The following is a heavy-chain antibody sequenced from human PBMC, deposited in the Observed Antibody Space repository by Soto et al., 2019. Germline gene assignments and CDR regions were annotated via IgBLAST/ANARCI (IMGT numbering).Heavy chain of an antibody. CDR1: GFTFSSYA. D-gene: IGHD2-2*01. CDR2: IRSKAYGGTT. Sequence: GGSLRLSCAASGFTFSSYAMSWVRQAPGKGLEWVAFIRSKAYGGTTEYAASVKGRFTISRDDSKSIAYLQMNSLKTEDTAVYYCTRVDIVVVPAAILFFRGPFDYWGQGTLVTVSS. CDR3: TRVDIVVVPAAILFFRGPFDY. J-gene: IGHJ4*02. V-gene: IGHV3-49*04.